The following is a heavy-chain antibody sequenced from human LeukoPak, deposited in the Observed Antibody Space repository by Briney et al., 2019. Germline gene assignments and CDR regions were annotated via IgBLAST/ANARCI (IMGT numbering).Heavy chain of an antibody. Sequence: GGSLRLSCAPSGFSFSSYAMCCVRPAPRRGLGWVSAICVSGGSTYYADSVKGRFTISRDNSKNTLYLQTNSLRAEDTAVYYCAKDEDYYGSGSYSTYNWFDPWGQGTLVTVSS. D-gene: IGHD3-10*01. J-gene: IGHJ5*02. V-gene: IGHV3-23*01. CDR3: AKDEDYYGSGSYSTYNWFDP. CDR2: ICVSGGST. CDR1: GFSFSSYA.